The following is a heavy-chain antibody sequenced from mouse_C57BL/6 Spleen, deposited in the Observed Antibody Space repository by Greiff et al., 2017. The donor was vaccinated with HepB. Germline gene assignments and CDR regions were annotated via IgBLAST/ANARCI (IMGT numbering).Heavy chain of an antibody. Sequence: VQLQQSGAELVKPGASVKISCKASGYAFSSYWMNWVKQRPGKGLEWIGQIYPGDGDTNYNGKFKGKATLTADKSSSTAYMQLSSLTSEDSAVYFCARVYYGNYVSDYWGQGTTLTVSS. J-gene: IGHJ2*01. CDR2: IYPGDGDT. V-gene: IGHV1-80*01. CDR3: ARVYYGNYVSDY. D-gene: IGHD2-1*01. CDR1: GYAFSSYW.